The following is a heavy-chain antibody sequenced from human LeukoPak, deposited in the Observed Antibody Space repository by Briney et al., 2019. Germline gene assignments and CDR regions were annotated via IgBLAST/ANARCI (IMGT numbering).Heavy chain of an antibody. Sequence: GGSLRLSCAASGFTFGSYWMHWVRQAPGKGLVWVSRINSDGSSTSYADSVKGRFTISRDNAKHTLYLQMNSLRAEDTAVYYCARDQDYYGSGSYEYWGQGTLVTVSS. J-gene: IGHJ4*02. V-gene: IGHV3-74*01. CDR1: GFTFGSYW. CDR2: INSDGSST. D-gene: IGHD3-10*01. CDR3: ARDQDYYGSGSYEY.